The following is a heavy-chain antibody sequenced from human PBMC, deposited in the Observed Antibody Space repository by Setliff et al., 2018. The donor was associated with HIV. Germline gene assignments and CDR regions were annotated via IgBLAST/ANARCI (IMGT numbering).Heavy chain of an antibody. CDR3: ARHSITLVVGVPERDDAFDI. Sequence: SETLSLTCTVSGGSVSSSSSYWGWIRQPPGKGLEWIGNVCYSRSSYYNPSLKSRVTISVDTSKNQFSLKLSSVTAADTAVYYCARHSITLVVGVPERDDAFDIWGQGTMVTVSS. D-gene: IGHD3-22*01. CDR1: GGSVSSSSSY. CDR2: VCYSRSS. V-gene: IGHV4-39*01. J-gene: IGHJ3*02.